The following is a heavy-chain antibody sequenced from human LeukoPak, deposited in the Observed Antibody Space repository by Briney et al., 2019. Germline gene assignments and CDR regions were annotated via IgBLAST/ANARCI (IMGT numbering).Heavy chain of an antibody. D-gene: IGHD2-15*01. CDR2: ISGSGGSA. V-gene: IGHV3-23*01. J-gene: IGHJ4*02. Sequence: GGSLRLSCAPSGFTFSNYAMSWVRQAPGKGLEWVSSISGSGGSAYYADSVRGRFTISRDNSKNTLYLQMNSLRAEDTAVYYCAEDVVVIVAAKPGIWGQGTLVTVSS. CDR1: GFTFSNYA. CDR3: AEDVVVIVAAKPGI.